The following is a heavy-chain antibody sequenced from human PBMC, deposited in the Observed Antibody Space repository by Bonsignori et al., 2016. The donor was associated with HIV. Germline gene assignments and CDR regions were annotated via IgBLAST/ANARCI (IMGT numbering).Heavy chain of an antibody. CDR3: ARAGRIAVAGNYGLRY. CDR2: INYSGST. D-gene: IGHD6-19*01. Sequence: SETLSLTCAVYGGSFSGYQWSWIRQPPGKGLEWIGEINYSGSTNYNPSLKSRVTISVDTSKNQFSLNLNSVTAADTALYYCARAGRIAVAGNYGLRYWGQGTLVTVSS. V-gene: IGHV4-34*01. J-gene: IGHJ4*02. CDR1: GGSFSGYQ.